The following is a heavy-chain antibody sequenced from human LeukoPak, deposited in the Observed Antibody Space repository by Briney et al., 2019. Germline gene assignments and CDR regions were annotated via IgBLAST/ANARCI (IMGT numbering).Heavy chain of an antibody. V-gene: IGHV3-64*01. CDR1: GFTFSSNA. J-gene: IGHJ4*02. CDR3: AREELGMVYFDY. CDR2: ISSNGGST. Sequence: GGSLRLSCVASGFTFSSNAMYWVRQAPGKGLEYVSAISSNGGSTYYANSVKGRFTISRDNSRNTLFLQMGSLRAEDMAVYYCAREELGMVYFDYWGLGTLVTVSS. D-gene: IGHD7-27*01.